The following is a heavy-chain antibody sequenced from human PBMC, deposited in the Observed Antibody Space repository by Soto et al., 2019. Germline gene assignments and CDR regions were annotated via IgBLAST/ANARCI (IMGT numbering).Heavy chain of an antibody. Sequence: GASVKVSCKASGGTFSSYAISWVRQAPGRGLEWMGGIIPIFGTANYAQKFQGRVTITADESTSTAYMELSSLRSEDTAVYFCASGEIQLWSHYYYYYGMDVWGQGTTVTVSS. CDR2: IIPIFGTA. J-gene: IGHJ6*02. D-gene: IGHD5-18*01. V-gene: IGHV1-69*13. CDR1: GGTFSSYA. CDR3: ASGEIQLWSHYYYYYGMDV.